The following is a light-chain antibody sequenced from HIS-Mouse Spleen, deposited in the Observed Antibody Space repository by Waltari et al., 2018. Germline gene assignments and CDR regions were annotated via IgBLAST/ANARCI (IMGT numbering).Light chain of an antibody. CDR2: GKN. Sequence: SSELTQDPAVSVALGQTVRITCQGDSLRSYYASWYQPKPGPAPVLVIYGKNNRPSGIPERFSGSSAGNTASLTITGAQAEDEADYYCNSRDSSGDHYVFGTGTKVTVL. J-gene: IGLJ1*01. CDR1: SLRSYY. V-gene: IGLV3-19*01. CDR3: NSRDSSGDHYV.